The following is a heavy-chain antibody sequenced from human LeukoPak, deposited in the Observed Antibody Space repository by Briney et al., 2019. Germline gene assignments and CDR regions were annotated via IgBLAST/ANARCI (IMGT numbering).Heavy chain of an antibody. D-gene: IGHD3-9*01. V-gene: IGHV4-34*01. CDR3: ARDGYYDILTGYYSDAFDI. Sequence: SETLSLTCAVYGGSFSGYYWSWIRQPPGKGLEWIGEINHSGSTNYNPSLKSRVTISVDTSKNQFSLKLSSVTAADTAVYYCARDGYYDILTGYYSDAFDIWGQGTMVTVSS. CDR1: GGSFSGYY. CDR2: INHSGST. J-gene: IGHJ3*02.